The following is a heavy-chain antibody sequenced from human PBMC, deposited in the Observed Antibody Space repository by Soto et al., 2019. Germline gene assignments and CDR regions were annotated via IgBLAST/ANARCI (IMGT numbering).Heavy chain of an antibody. V-gene: IGHV1-18*01. Sequence: ASVKVSCKASGYTFTSYGIIWVRQAPGQGLEWMGCFSAYNGHTNYAQKFQGRVTMTEDTSTDTAYMELSSLRSEDTAVYYCATLVGALGYWGQGTLVTVSS. CDR3: ATLVGALGY. D-gene: IGHD1-26*01. J-gene: IGHJ4*02. CDR1: GYTFTSYG. CDR2: FSAYNGHT.